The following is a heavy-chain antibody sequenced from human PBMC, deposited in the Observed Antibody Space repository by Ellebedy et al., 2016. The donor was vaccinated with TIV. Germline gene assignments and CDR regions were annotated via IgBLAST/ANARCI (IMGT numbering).Heavy chain of an antibody. J-gene: IGHJ3*02. V-gene: IGHV1-18*04. D-gene: IGHD3-22*01. CDR1: GYTFTSYG. CDR3: ARDTITMISPDAFDI. Sequence: ASVKVSXXASGYTFTSYGISWVRQAPGQGLEWMGWISAYNGNTNYAQKLQGRVTMTTDTSTSTAYMELRSLRSDDTAVYYCARDTITMISPDAFDIWGQGTMVTVSS. CDR2: ISAYNGNT.